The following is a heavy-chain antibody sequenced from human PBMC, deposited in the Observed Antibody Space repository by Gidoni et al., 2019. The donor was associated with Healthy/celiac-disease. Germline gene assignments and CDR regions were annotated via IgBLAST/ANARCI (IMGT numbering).Heavy chain of an antibody. V-gene: IGHV3-33*01. J-gene: IGHJ4*02. CDR3: ARDRGYYYDSSGYYLDY. D-gene: IGHD3-22*01. Sequence: QVQLVESGGGVVQPGRSLRLSCSPSGFTFSTHGMHWVRQAPGKGLEWVAVIWYDGSNKYYADSVKGRFTISRDNSKNTLYLQMNSLRAEDTAVYYCARDRGYYYDSSGYYLDYWGQGTLVTVSS. CDR2: IWYDGSNK. CDR1: GFTFSTHG.